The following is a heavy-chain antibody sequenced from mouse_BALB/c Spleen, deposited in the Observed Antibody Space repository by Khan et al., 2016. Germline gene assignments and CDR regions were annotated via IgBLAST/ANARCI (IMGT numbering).Heavy chain of an antibody. Sequence: QVQLQQSGAEPVRPGTSVKISCKASGYTFTNYWLGWVKQRPGHGLEWIGDIYPGGDYINYNEKFKGKATLTADTSSSTAYMQLSSLTAEDSAVYFCARSLLRVRTDYWGQGTTLTVSS. V-gene: IGHV1-63*02. CDR3: ARSLLRVRTDY. J-gene: IGHJ2*01. CDR1: GYTFTNYW. D-gene: IGHD1-2*01. CDR2: IYPGGDYI.